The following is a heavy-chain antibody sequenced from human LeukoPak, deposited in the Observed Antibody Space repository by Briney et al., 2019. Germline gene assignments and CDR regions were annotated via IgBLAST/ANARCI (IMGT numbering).Heavy chain of an antibody. CDR2: INSDGSST. CDR1: GFTFRSYW. CDR3: AKYLPNQLLKD. V-gene: IGHV3-74*01. D-gene: IGHD2-2*01. Sequence: GGSLRLSCAASGFTFRSYWMHWVRQPPGKGLVWVSRINSDGSSTSYADSVKGRFTISRDNSKNTLYLQMNSLRAEDTAVYYCAKYLPNQLLKDWGQGTLVTVSS. J-gene: IGHJ4*02.